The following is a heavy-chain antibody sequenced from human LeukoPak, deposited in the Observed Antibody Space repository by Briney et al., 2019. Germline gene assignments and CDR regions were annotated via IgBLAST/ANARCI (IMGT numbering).Heavy chain of an antibody. CDR2: ISAYNGNT. Sequence: ASVKVSCKASGYTFTSYGISWVRQAPGQGLEWMGWISAYNGNTNYAQKLQGRVTMTTDTSTSTAYMELRSLRSDDTAVYYCASGISMIRAMGTAFDYWGQGTLVTVSS. CDR1: GYTFTSYG. CDR3: ASGISMIRAMGTAFDY. D-gene: IGHD5-18*01. J-gene: IGHJ4*02. V-gene: IGHV1-18*01.